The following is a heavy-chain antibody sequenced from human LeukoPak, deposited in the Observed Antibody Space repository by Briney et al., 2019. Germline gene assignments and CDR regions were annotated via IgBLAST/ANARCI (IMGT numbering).Heavy chain of an antibody. D-gene: IGHD1-1*01. CDR1: GFTFSSYD. J-gene: IGHJ4*02. CDR3: AKDASSGTYFDY. Sequence: QSGGSLRLSCAASGFTFSSYDMSWDRRAPGKGLEWVSAISGSGGSTYYADSVKGRFTISRDKSKNTLYLQMNSLRAEDTALYYCAKDASSGTYFDYWGQGTLVTVSS. CDR2: ISGSGGST. V-gene: IGHV3-23*01.